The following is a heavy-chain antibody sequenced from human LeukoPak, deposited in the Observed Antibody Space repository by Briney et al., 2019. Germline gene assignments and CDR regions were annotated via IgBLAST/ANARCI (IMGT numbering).Heavy chain of an antibody. D-gene: IGHD2-2*01. J-gene: IGHJ5*02. Sequence: PGGSLRLSCAASGFTFSSYAMSWVRQAPGKGLEWVSGVSGSGGSTYYADSVKGRFTISRDNSKNTLLLQMNSLRAEDTAVYYCAKGSGPYCTSACCHFDPWGQGTLVTVSS. CDR2: VSGSGGST. V-gene: IGHV3-23*01. CDR3: AKGSGPYCTSACCHFDP. CDR1: GFTFSSYA.